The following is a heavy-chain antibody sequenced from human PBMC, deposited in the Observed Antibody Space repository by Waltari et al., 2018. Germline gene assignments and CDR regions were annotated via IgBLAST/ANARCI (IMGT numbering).Heavy chain of an antibody. CDR3: ASRDYDSSGYYPWDY. CDR2: INPNSGGT. CDR1: GYTFTGYY. J-gene: IGHJ4*02. Sequence: QVQLVQSGAEVKKPGASVKVSCKASGYTFTGYYMHWVRQAPGQGLEWMGWINPNSGGTNYAQKFQGRVTMTRDTSISTAYMELSRLRSDDTAVYYCASRDYDSSGYYPWDYWGQGTLVTVSS. V-gene: IGHV1-2*02. D-gene: IGHD3-22*01.